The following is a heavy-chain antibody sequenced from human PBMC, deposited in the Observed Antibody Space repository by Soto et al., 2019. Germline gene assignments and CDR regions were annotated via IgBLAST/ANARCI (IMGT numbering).Heavy chain of an antibody. J-gene: IGHJ5*02. CDR2: IGPESGAT. V-gene: IGHV1-2*02. CDR3: ASSVVAATLAYSNWFDP. D-gene: IGHD2-15*01. Sequence: GASVKVSCKASGYTFTGHHIHWVRQAPEQGPEWMGEIGPESGATRYAQRFQGRVTMTRDMSITTVYMELNNLSPDDTAVYYCASSVVAATLAYSNWFDPWGQGTLVTVSS. CDR1: GYTFTGHH.